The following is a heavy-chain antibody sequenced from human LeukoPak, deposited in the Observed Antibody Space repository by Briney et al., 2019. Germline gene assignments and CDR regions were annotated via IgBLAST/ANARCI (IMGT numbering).Heavy chain of an antibody. Sequence: SETLSLTCTVSGGSISSGDYYWSWIRQPPGKGLVWIGYIYYSGSTYYNPSLNSRVTISVDTSKNQFSLKLSSVTAADTAVYYRARGDDSSGYSTTFDPWGQGTLVTVSS. V-gene: IGHV4-30-4*01. J-gene: IGHJ5*02. CDR2: IYYSGST. CDR1: GGSISSGDYY. D-gene: IGHD3-22*01. CDR3: ARGDDSSGYSTTFDP.